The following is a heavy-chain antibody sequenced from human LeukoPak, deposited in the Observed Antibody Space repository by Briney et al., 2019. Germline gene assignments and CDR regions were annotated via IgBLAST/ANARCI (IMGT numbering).Heavy chain of an antibody. D-gene: IGHD3-16*02. Sequence: ASVKVSCKTSGYTFSDYYIHWIRQAPGQGLEWVGWINPNSGDTDYAQKFQGRVTVTRDTSISTAYMELGRLRSDDTAVYYCARALYDYVWGSYRPRDHYYYYYYVDVWGRGTTVTISS. CDR2: INPNSGDT. CDR3: ARALYDYVWGSYRPRDHYYYYYYVDV. J-gene: IGHJ6*03. V-gene: IGHV1-2*02. CDR1: GYTFSDYY.